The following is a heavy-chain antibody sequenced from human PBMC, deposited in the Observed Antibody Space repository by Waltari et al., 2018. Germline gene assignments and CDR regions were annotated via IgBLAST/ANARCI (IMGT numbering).Heavy chain of an antibody. Sequence: QVQLQESGPGLVKPSETLSLTCAVSGYSISSGYYWGWIRQPPGKGLEWIGSIYHSGSTYYNPSLKSRVTISVDTSKNQFSLKLSFVTAADTAVYYCARLTAAAYYFDYWGQGTLVTVSS. J-gene: IGHJ4*02. CDR2: IYHSGST. CDR1: GYSISSGYY. CDR3: ARLTAAAYYFDY. V-gene: IGHV4-38-2*01. D-gene: IGHD6-13*01.